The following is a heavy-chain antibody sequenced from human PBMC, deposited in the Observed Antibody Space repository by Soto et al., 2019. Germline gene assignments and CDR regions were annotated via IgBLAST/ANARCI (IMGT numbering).Heavy chain of an antibody. CDR1: GFIFSNYP. J-gene: IGHJ4*02. CDR2: ILSDGSGE. V-gene: IGHV3-30*04. CDR3: AREDY. Sequence: QVQQVESGGGVVQPGRSLRLSCAASGFIFSNYPMHWIRQAPGKGLEWVTFILSDGSGEQYADSVKGRFTISRDNSKNTLFLQMNSLRVEDTAVYYCAREDYWGQGTLVTVSS.